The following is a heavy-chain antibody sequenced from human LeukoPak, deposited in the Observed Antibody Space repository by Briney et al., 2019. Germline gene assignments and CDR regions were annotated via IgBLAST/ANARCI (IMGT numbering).Heavy chain of an antibody. CDR2: IIPIFGTA. CDR1: GGTFSSYA. CDR3: ATDRSGSYHFGY. Sequence: ASVKVSCKASGGTFSSYAISWVRQAPGQGLEWMGGIIPIFGTANYAQKFQGRVTITADESTSTAYMELSSLRSEDTAVYYCATDRSGSYHFGYWGQGTLVTVSS. J-gene: IGHJ4*02. D-gene: IGHD1-26*01. V-gene: IGHV1-69*13.